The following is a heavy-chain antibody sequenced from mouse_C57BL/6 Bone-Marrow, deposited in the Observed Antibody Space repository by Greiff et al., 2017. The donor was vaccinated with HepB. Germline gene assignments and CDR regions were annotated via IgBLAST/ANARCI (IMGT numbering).Heavy chain of an antibody. V-gene: IGHV1-50*01. CDR1: GYTFTSYW. D-gene: IGHD2-14*01. J-gene: IGHJ3*01. CDR2: IDPSDSYT. Sequence: QVQLQQSGAELVKPGASVKLSCKASGYTFTSYWMQWVKQRPGQGLEWIGEIDPSDSYTNYNQKFKGKATLTVDTSSSTAYMQLSSLTSEDSAVYYCARYRAYWGQGTLVTVSA. CDR3: ARYRAY.